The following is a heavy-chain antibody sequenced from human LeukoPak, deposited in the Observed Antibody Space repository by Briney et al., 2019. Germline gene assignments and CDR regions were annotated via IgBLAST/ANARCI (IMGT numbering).Heavy chain of an antibody. CDR3: ATDPRGRGEALFDY. CDR1: GYTLTELS. J-gene: IGHJ4*02. Sequence: GASVKVSCKVSGYTLTELSMHWVRQAPGKGLEWMGGFDPEDGETIYAQKFQGRVTMTEDTSTDTAYMELSSLRSEDTAVYYCATDPRGRGEALFDYWGQGTLVTVSS. V-gene: IGHV1-24*01. CDR2: FDPEDGET.